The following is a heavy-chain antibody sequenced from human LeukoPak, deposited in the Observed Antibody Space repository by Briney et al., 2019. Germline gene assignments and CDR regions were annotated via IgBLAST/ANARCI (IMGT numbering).Heavy chain of an antibody. CDR1: GGSISSYY. J-gene: IGHJ4*02. Sequence: SETLSLTCTVSGGSISSYYWSWIRQPPGKGLEWIGYIYYSGSTNYNPSLKSRVTISVDTSKNQFSLKLSSVTAADTAVYYCGRGAFHYYDSSGYYGDYFDYWGQGTLVTVSS. V-gene: IGHV4-59*08. D-gene: IGHD3-22*01. CDR3: GRGAFHYYDSSGYYGDYFDY. CDR2: IYYSGST.